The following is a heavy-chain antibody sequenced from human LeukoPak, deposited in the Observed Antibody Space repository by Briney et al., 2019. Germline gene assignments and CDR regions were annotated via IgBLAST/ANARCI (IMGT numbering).Heavy chain of an antibody. CDR1: GYTFTGYY. CDR3: ARAGYSSSWVDNALDY. V-gene: IGHV1-2*04. J-gene: IGHJ4*02. Sequence: ASVKVSCKASGYTFTGYYMHWVRQAPGQGLEWMEWINPNSGGTNYAQKFQGWVTMTRDTSISTAYMELSRLRSDDTAVYYCARAGYSSSWVDNALDYWGQGTLVTVSS. D-gene: IGHD6-13*01. CDR2: INPNSGGT.